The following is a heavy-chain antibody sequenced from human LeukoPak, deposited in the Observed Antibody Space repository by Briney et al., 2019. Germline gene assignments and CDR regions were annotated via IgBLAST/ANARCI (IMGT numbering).Heavy chain of an antibody. D-gene: IGHD5-18*01. CDR2: IYPGDSDT. CDR1: GYSSTSYW. J-gene: IGHJ4*02. CDR3: ASFTRRGDTAMGPKGEYSDY. V-gene: IGHV5-51*01. Sequence: ESLKTSCKCSGYSSTSYWIGWGRQLPGKGVGGMGIIYPGDSDTSYSPSFQGQVTISADKSISPPYLPGTGLRASHTPMYHCASFTRRGDTAMGPKGEYSDYSGQGTLVTVSS.